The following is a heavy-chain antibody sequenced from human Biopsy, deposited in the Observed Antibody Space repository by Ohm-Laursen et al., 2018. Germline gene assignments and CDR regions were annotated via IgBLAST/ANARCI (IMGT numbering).Heavy chain of an antibody. Sequence: SGTLSLTCAVFGNTFSDYHWSWIRQPPGKGLEWIGQINQAGTTNYNPSLKSRVSISADASKYEFSLRLTSVTAADTAVYLCGNEVHGRDYWGLGAQVTVSS. J-gene: IGHJ4*02. CDR2: INQAGTT. V-gene: IGHV4-34*08. CDR1: GNTFSDYH. CDR3: GNEVHGRDY. D-gene: IGHD2-15*01.